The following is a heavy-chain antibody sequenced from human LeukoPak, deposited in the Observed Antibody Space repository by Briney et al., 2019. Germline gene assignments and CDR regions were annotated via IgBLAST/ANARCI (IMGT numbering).Heavy chain of an antibody. CDR3: ARDLPKTGDYYYYYGMDV. CDR1: GFTFSSYG. Sequence: GGSLRLSCAASGFTFSSYGMHWVRQAPGKGLEWVAVIWYDGSNKYYADSVKGRFTISRDNSKNTLYLQMNSLRAEDTAVYYCARDLPKTGDYYYYYGMDVWGQGTTVTVSS. D-gene: IGHD1-1*01. V-gene: IGHV3-33*01. J-gene: IGHJ6*02. CDR2: IWYDGSNK.